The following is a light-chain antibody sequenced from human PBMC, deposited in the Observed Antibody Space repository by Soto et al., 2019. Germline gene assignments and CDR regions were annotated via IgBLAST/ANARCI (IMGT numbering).Light chain of an antibody. CDR3: CSYAGSYVV. V-gene: IGLV2-8*01. CDR2: EVN. J-gene: IGLJ2*01. CDR1: SSAVAGYNY. Sequence: QSALTQPPSASGSPGQSVTISCTGTSSAVAGYNYVSWYQQHPGKAPKLMIYEVNKRPSGVPDRFSGSKSGTTASLTVSGLQAEDEADYYCCSYAGSYVVFGGGTKVTVL.